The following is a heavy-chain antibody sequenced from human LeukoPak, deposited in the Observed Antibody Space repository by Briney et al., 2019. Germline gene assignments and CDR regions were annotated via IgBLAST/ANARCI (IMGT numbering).Heavy chain of an antibody. V-gene: IGHV3-23*01. Sequence: ETLSLTCTVSGGSISSYYWSWVRQAPGKGLEWVSAISGSGGSTYCADSVKGRFTISRDNSKNTLYLQMNSLRAEDTAVYYCAKVSIDYYYYYYMDVWGKGTTVTVSS. CDR2: ISGSGGST. CDR1: GGSISSYY. CDR3: AKVSIDYYYYYYMDV. D-gene: IGHD3-22*01. J-gene: IGHJ6*03.